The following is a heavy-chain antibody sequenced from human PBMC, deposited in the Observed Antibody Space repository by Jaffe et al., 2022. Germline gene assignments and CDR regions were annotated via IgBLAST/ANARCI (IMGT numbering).Heavy chain of an antibody. V-gene: IGHV5-51*03. CDR1: GYSFTSYW. Sequence: EVQLVQSGAEVKKPGESLKISCKGSGYSFTSYWIGWVRQMPGKGLEWMGIIYPGDSDTRYSPSFQGQVTISADKSISTAYLQWSSLKASDTAMYYCVKTRARYSGYDYYFDYWGQGTLVTVSS. J-gene: IGHJ4*02. D-gene: IGHD5-12*01. CDR3: VKTRARYSGYDYYFDY. CDR2: IYPGDSDT.